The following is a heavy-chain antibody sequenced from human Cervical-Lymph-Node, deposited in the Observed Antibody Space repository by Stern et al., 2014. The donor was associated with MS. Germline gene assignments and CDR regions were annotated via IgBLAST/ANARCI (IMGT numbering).Heavy chain of an antibody. CDR2: ITNVGST. J-gene: IGHJ4*02. D-gene: IGHD1-1*01. CDR1: GVTGSRDY. Sequence: VQLVESGGGVIQPGGSLRLSCMASGVTGSRDYMTGVRPASVEGMESVSLITNVGSTFYTDSVKGRFTISRDDSKTTVYLHMTSLRAEDTAMYYCARDTSSPERSDWWGQGTLVTVSS. V-gene: IGHV3-53*01. CDR3: ARDTSSPERSDW.